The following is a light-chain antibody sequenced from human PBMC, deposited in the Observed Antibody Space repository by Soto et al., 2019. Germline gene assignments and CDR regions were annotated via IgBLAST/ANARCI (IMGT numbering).Light chain of an antibody. Sequence: QSALTQPASVSGSPGQSITISCAGTSSDVGGYNYVSWYQQYPGKAPKLMIYDVNSRPSGVSNRFSGSKSGNTASLTISGLQAEDEAEYYCSSSTGSSTHVLFGGGTKQTVL. V-gene: IGLV2-14*01. CDR1: SSDVGGYNY. CDR2: DVN. J-gene: IGLJ2*01. CDR3: SSSTGSSTHVL.